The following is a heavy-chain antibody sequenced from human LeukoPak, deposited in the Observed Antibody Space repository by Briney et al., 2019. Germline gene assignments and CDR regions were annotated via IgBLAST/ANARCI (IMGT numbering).Heavy chain of an antibody. CDR1: GFTFSDYY. CDR3: ATXRLIRNDDFDY. Sequence: PGGSLRLSCAASGFTFSDYYMSWIRQAPGKGLERVSYISSSGSTIYYADSVKGRFTISRDNAKNSLYLQMNSLRAEDTAVYYCATXRLIRNDDFDYWGQGTLVTVSS. J-gene: IGHJ4*02. D-gene: IGHD1-1*01. V-gene: IGHV3-11*01. CDR2: ISSSGSTI.